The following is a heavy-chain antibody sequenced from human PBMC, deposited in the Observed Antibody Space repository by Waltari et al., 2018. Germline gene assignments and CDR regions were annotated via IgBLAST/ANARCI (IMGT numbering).Heavy chain of an antibody. Sequence: QVQLVQSGAEVTKPGASVKVSCKASGYTFPGYSLPWGRQAPGQGLEWMGRINPNSGGTNYAQKFQGRVTMTRDTSISTAYMELSRLRSDDTAVYYCARGYDNDAFDIWGQGTMVTVSS. J-gene: IGHJ3*02. CDR1: GYTFPGYS. D-gene: IGHD3-10*01. CDR2: INPNSGGT. V-gene: IGHV1-2*06. CDR3: ARGYDNDAFDI.